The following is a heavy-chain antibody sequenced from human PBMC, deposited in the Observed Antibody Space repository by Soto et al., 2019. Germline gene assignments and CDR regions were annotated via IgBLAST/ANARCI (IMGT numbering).Heavy chain of an antibody. CDR1: EFTFNFYG. CDR3: AKERRYSFDALDL. Sequence: PGGSLRLSCDASEFTFNFYGMHWVRQAPGKGLEWVAVISYDGSDKYYADSVRGRFTISRDNTKNTVWLQMNSLRGEDTAVYYCAKERRYSFDALDLWGQGTLVTVSS. CDR2: ISYDGSDK. D-gene: IGHD5-18*01. V-gene: IGHV3-30*18. J-gene: IGHJ3*01.